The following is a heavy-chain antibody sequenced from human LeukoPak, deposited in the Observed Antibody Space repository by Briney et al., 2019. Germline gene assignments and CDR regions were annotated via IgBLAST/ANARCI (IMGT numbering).Heavy chain of an antibody. CDR2: ISSSSSYI. V-gene: IGHV3-21*01. CDR3: ARVPRSSTSCLDY. Sequence: NTGGSLRLSCAASGFTFSSYSMNWVRQAPGKGLEWVSSISSSSSYIYYADSVKDRFTISRDNAKNSLYLQMNSLRAEDTAVYYCARVPRSSTSCLDYWGQGTLVTVSS. D-gene: IGHD2-2*01. CDR1: GFTFSSYS. J-gene: IGHJ4*02.